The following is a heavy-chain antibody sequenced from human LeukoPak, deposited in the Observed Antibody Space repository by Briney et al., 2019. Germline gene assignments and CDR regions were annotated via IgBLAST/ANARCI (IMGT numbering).Heavy chain of an antibody. CDR1: GFVFSSYE. J-gene: IGHJ4*02. CDR3: ARVTYAVPDY. Sequence: GGSLRLSCAASGFVFSSYEMNWVRQAPGKGLEWVSYISTSGSTIHYADSVKGRFTFSRDNAKNSVYLQMNSLRAEDTAVYYCARVTYAVPDYWGQGTLVTVSS. D-gene: IGHD2/OR15-2a*01. V-gene: IGHV3-48*03. CDR2: ISTSGSTI.